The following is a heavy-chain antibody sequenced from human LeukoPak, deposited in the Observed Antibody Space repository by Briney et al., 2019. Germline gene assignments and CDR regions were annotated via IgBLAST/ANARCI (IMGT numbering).Heavy chain of an antibody. V-gene: IGHV1-3*01. CDR2: INAGNGNT. CDR1: GYTFTSYA. D-gene: IGHD3-22*01. J-gene: IGHJ4*02. Sequence: ASVKVSCKASGYTFTSYAMHWVRQAPGQRLEWMGWINAGNGNTKYSQKFQGRVTITRDTSASTAYMELSGLRSEDTAVYYCASGPDVYYYDSSGYSPFDYWGQGTLVTVSS. CDR3: ASGPDVYYYDSSGYSPFDY.